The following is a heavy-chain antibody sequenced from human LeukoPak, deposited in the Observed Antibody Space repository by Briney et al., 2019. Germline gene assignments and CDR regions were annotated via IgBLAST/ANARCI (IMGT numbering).Heavy chain of an antibody. CDR1: GYTFISYD. J-gene: IGHJ6*03. V-gene: IGHV1-8*01. D-gene: IGHD3-10*01. Sequence: GESLKISCKASGYTFISYDINWVRQATGQGLEWMGWMNPNSGNTGYAQKFQGRVTMTRNTSISTAYMELSSLRSEDTAVYYCARGYYYGSGSYWSYYYYYMDVWGKGTTVTISS. CDR3: ARGYYYGSGSYWSYYYYYMDV. CDR2: MNPNSGNT.